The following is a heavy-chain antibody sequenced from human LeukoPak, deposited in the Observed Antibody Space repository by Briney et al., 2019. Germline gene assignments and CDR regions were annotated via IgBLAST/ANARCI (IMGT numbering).Heavy chain of an antibody. CDR3: ARVGGRGWLQFGSEYYYYMDV. D-gene: IGHD5-24*01. CDR2: ISPSGGST. J-gene: IGHJ6*03. V-gene: IGHV1-46*01. CDR1: GYTFTSYY. Sequence: ASVKVSCKASGYTFTSYYMHWVRQAPGQGLEWMGIISPSGGSTSYAQKFQGRVTITTDESTSTAYMELSSLRSEDTAVYYCARVGGRGWLQFGSEYYYYMDVWGKGTTVTVSS.